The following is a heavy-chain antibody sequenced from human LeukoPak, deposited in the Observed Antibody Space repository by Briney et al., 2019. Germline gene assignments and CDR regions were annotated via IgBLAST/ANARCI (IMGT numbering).Heavy chain of an antibody. Sequence: GSLRLSCAASGFTFSDYYMSWIRQAPGKGLEWIGSIYYSGSTYYNPSLKSRVTISVDTSKNQFSLKLSSVTAADTAVYYCARDPRGYDSSGYSIYNWFDPWGQGTLVTVSS. CDR3: ARDPRGYDSSGYSIYNWFDP. V-gene: IGHV4-38-2*02. CDR2: IYYSGST. J-gene: IGHJ5*02. CDR1: GFTFSDYY. D-gene: IGHD3-22*01.